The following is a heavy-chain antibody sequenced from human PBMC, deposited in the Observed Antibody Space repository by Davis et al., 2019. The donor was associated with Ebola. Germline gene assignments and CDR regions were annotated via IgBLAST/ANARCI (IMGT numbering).Heavy chain of an antibody. CDR2: TYYSSKWYN. V-gene: IGHV6-1*01. D-gene: IGHD5-12*01. CDR3: ARGWLRSAFDQ. CDR1: GDSVSGSSGA. J-gene: IGHJ4*02. Sequence: HSQTLSLTCDISGDSVSGSSGAWNXXSQSPXXXLXXLGSTYYSSKWYNESALSVKSRITISADTAKNQLSLHLNSVTPEDTAVYYCARGWLRSAFDQWGQGTLVTVSS.